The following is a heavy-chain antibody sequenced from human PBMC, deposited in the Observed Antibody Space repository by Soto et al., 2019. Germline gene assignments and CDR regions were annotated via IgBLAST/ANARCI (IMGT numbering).Heavy chain of an antibody. CDR1: GGTFSSYA. J-gene: IGHJ4*02. D-gene: IGHD5-18*01. Sequence: SVKVSCKASGGTFSSYAISWVRQAPGQGLEWMGGIIPIFGTANYAQKFQGRVTITADESTSTAYMELSSLRSEDTAVYYCARAGTPWIQLWYFDYWGQGTLVTVSS. CDR3: ARAGTPWIQLWYFDY. V-gene: IGHV1-69*13. CDR2: IIPIFGTA.